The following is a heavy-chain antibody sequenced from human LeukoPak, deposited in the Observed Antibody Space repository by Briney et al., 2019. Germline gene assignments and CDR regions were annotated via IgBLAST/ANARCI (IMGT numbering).Heavy chain of an antibody. CDR3: ARWGNDYSQFDS. J-gene: IGHJ4*02. CDR2: VSGSGDNT. V-gene: IGHV3-23*01. Sequence: GGSLRLSCAASGFTFNNYWMSWVRQAPGKGLEWVSVVSGSGDNTNYADSVKGRFTISRDNSKNTLFLQMNSLRTEDTAVYFCARWGNDYSQFDSWGQGTLVTVS. D-gene: IGHD4-11*01. CDR1: GFTFNNYW.